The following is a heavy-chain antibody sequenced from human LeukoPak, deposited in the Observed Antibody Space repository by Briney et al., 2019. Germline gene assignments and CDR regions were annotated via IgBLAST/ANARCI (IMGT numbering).Heavy chain of an antibody. CDR1: GFTFSSYA. CDR3: AKVKRLEWLPRDAFDI. J-gene: IGHJ3*02. Sequence: GGSLRLSCAASGFTFSSYAMSWVRQAPRKGLEWVSGISGSGGSTYYADSVKGRFTISRDNSKNTLYLQMNSLRAEDTAVYYCAKVKRLEWLPRDAFDIWGQGTMVTVSS. D-gene: IGHD3-3*01. CDR2: ISGSGGST. V-gene: IGHV3-23*01.